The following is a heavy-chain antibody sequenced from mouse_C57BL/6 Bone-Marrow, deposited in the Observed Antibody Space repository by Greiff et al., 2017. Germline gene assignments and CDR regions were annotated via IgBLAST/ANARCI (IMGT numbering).Heavy chain of an antibody. CDR3: ARSSRRYFDY. D-gene: IGHD2-12*01. J-gene: IGHJ2*01. V-gene: IGHV1-55*01. Sequence: VKLQQPGAELVKPGASVKMSCKASGYTFTSYWITWVKQRPGQGLEWIGDIYPGSGSTNYNEKFKSTATLTVDTSSSTAYMQLSSPTSEDSAVYCCARSSRRYFDYWGQGTTLTVSS. CDR1: GYTFTSYW. CDR2: IYPGSGST.